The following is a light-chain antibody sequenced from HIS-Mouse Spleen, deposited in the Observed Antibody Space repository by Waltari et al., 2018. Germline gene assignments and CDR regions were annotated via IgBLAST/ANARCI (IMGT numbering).Light chain of an antibody. CDR2: AAS. CDR3: QQSYSTPRT. V-gene: IGKV1-39*01. CDR1: QSISSY. Sequence: DIQMTQSPSSLSASVGDRVTITCRASQSISSYLNWYQQKPGKAPKLLIYAASSLQSGVPSRFSGSGSGTDFTLTISSLQPEEFATYSCQQSYSTPRTFGQGTKLEIK. J-gene: IGKJ2*01.